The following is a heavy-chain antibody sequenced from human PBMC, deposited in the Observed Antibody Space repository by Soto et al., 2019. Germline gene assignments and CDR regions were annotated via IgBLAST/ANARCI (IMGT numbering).Heavy chain of an antibody. D-gene: IGHD1-26*01. CDR2: ISGSGGST. CDR1: GFTFSSYA. Sequence: EVQLLESGGGLVQPGGSLRLSCAASGFTFSSYAMRWVRQAPGKGLEWVSAISGSGGSTYYADSVKGRFTISRDNSKNTLYLQMNSLRAEDTAGYYCAQEGELPPEADWYFDLWGRGTLVTVSS. V-gene: IGHV3-23*01. J-gene: IGHJ2*01. CDR3: AQEGELPPEADWYFDL.